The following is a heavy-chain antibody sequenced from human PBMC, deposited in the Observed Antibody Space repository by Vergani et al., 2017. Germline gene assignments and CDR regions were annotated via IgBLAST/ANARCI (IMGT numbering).Heavy chain of an antibody. D-gene: IGHD6-13*01. V-gene: IGHV3-13*04. J-gene: IGHJ6*02. CDR3: ARADSRPYRPLYGMDV. Sequence: EVQLVESGGGLVQPGGSLRLSCAASGFTFSSYDMHWVRQATGKGLEWVSAIGTAGDTYYPGSVKGRFTISRKNAKNSLYLQMNSLRAGDTAVYYCARADSRPYRPLYGMDVWGQGTTVTVSS. CDR1: GFTFSSYD. CDR2: IGTAGDT.